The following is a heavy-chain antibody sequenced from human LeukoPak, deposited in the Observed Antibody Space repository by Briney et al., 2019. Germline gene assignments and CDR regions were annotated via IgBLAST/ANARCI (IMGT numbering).Heavy chain of an antibody. V-gene: IGHV1-18*01. J-gene: IGHJ6*02. CDR3: AVLRLGSGTYGMDV. CDR2: ISAYNGNT. CDR1: AYTFTSYG. Sequence: ASVKVPCKASAYTFTSYGISWVRQAPGQGLEWMGWISAYNGNTNYAQTLQGRVTMTTDTSTSTAYMELRSLRSADTAVYYCAVLRLGSGTYGMDVWGQGTTVTVSS. D-gene: IGHD3-10*01.